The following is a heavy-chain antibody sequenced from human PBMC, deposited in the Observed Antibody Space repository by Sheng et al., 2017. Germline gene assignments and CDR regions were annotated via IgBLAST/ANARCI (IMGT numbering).Heavy chain of an antibody. D-gene: IGHD2-15*01. CDR3: ARGFTFGDCSGGSCYSRGNWFDP. Sequence: QVQLVQSGAEVKKPGASVKVSCKASGYTFTSYDINWVRQATGQGLEWMGWMNPNSGNTGYAQKFQGRVTITRNTSISTAYMELSSLRSEDTAVYYCARGFTFGDCSGGSCYSRGNWFDPWGQGTLVTVSS. V-gene: IGHV1-8*03. CDR2: MNPNSGNT. CDR1: GYTFTSYD. J-gene: IGHJ5*02.